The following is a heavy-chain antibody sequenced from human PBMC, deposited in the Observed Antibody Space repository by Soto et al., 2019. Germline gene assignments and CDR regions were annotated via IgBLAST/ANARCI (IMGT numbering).Heavy chain of an antibody. Sequence: XVSLRLTCAASGLSFSNAWMSWVRQAPGKGLEWVGRIKSKTNGGTTDYAGPVKGRFTISRDDSKNTLYLQMNSLKTEDTAVYYCTTDDPINKNWGLGTLVTV. J-gene: IGHJ4*02. CDR1: GLSFSNAW. CDR2: IKSKTNGGTT. CDR3: TTDDPINKN. V-gene: IGHV3-15*01.